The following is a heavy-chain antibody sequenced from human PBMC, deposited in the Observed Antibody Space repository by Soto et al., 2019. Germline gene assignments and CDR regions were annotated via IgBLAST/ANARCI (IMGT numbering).Heavy chain of an antibody. CDR1: GFTFSSYS. D-gene: IGHD5-12*01. CDR3: ARVLLGEWYSGYDGSWYFDL. V-gene: IGHV3-21*01. Sequence: EVQLVESGGGLVKPGGSLRLSCAASGFTFSSYSMNWVRQAPGKGLEWVSSISSSSSYIYYADSVKGRFTISRDNAKNSAYLXMNSLRAEDTAVYYCARVLLGEWYSGYDGSWYFDLWGRGTLVTVSS. CDR2: ISSSSSYI. J-gene: IGHJ2*01.